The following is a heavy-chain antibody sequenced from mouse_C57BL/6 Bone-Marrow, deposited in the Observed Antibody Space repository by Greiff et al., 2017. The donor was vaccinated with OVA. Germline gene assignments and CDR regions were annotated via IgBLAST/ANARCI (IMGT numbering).Heavy chain of an antibody. CDR1: GFTFSSYA. D-gene: IGHD1-3*01. Sequence: EVQVVESGEGLVKPGGSLKLSCAASGFTFSSYAMSWVRQTPEKRLGWVAYISSGGDYIYYADTVKGRFTISRDNARNTLYLQMSSLKSEDTAMYYCTKVLAAFDVWGTGTTVTVSS. V-gene: IGHV5-9-1*02. CDR3: TKVLAAFDV. CDR2: ISSGGDYI. J-gene: IGHJ1*03.